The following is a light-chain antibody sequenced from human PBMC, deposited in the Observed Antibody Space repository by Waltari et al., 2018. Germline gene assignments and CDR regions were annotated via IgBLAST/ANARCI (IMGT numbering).Light chain of an antibody. J-gene: IGKJ2*01. Sequence: IVMTQSPATLCVSAGETATLSCRASQSVGGNLAWYQQKPGQAPRFLIYAASTRATGIPGRFSGSGSGTEFTLTISSLQSEDVAIYYCQQYNNWPPKDAFGQGTKLESK. CDR1: QSVGGN. CDR2: AAS. CDR3: QQYNNWPPKDA. V-gene: IGKV3-15*01.